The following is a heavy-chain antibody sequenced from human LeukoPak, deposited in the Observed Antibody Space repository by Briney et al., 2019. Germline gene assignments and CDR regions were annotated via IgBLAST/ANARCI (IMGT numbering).Heavy chain of an antibody. J-gene: IGHJ5*02. D-gene: IGHD6-13*01. Sequence: GGSLRLSCAASGFTFSSYSMNWVRQAPGKGLEWVSSISSSSSYIYYADSVKGRFTVSGDNAKNSLYLQVNSLRAEDTAVYYCAREQYSSTYTNWFDPWGQGTLVTVSS. CDR3: AREQYSSTYTNWFDP. V-gene: IGHV3-21*01. CDR1: GFTFSSYS. CDR2: ISSSSSYI.